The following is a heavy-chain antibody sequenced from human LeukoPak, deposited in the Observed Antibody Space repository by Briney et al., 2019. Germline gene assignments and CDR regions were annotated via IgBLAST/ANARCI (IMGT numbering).Heavy chain of an antibody. CDR1: GGSFSGYY. Sequence: PSETLSLTCAVYGGSFSGYYWSWIRQPPGKGLEWIGEINHSGSTNYNPSLKSRVTISVDTSKNQFSLKLSSVTAADTAVYYCARHRQRITMIVVVIKGWFDPWGQGTLVTVSS. V-gene: IGHV4-34*01. J-gene: IGHJ5*02. CDR2: INHSGST. D-gene: IGHD3-22*01. CDR3: ARHRQRITMIVVVIKGWFDP.